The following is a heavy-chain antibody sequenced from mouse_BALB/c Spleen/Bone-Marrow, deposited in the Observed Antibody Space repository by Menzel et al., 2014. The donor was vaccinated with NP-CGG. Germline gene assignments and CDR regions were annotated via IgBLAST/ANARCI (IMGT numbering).Heavy chain of an antibody. Sequence: DVQLVESGGGLVKPGGSLKLSCVASGFTFSSYTMSWVRQTPEKRLEWVATISSGGGNTYYPDSVKGRFTISRDNAKNNLYLQMSSLRSEDMALYYCARYMITTSYFDYWGQGTTLTVSS. CDR3: ARYMITTSYFDY. V-gene: IGHV5-9*03. CDR1: GFTFSSYT. CDR2: ISSGGGNT. J-gene: IGHJ2*01. D-gene: IGHD2-4*01.